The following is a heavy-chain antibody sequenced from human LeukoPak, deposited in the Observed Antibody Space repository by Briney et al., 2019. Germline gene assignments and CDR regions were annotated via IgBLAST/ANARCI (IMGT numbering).Heavy chain of an antibody. V-gene: IGHV3-21*01. CDR2: ISSSSTDI. Sequence: GGSLRLSCAASGFTFSSYSMNWVRQAPGKGLEWVSSISSSSTDIYYADSVKGRFTISRDNAKNSLYLQMNSLRAEDTAVYYCATGQWLPDYWGQGTLVTVSS. CDR1: GFTFSSYS. J-gene: IGHJ4*02. CDR3: ATGQWLPDY. D-gene: IGHD6-19*01.